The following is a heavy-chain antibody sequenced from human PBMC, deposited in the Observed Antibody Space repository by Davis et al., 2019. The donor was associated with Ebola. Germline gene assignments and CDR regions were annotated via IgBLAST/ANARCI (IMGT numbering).Heavy chain of an antibody. Sequence: PGGSLRLSCAASGFTFSSYGMNWVRQAPGKGLEWVSYISSSGSTIYYADSVKGRFTISRDNAKNSLYLQMNSLRAEDTAVYYCARGRHSSGWYGVDYWGQGTLVTVSS. CDR2: ISSSGSTI. CDR1: GFTFSSYG. CDR3: ARGRHSSGWYGVDY. V-gene: IGHV3-48*04. D-gene: IGHD6-19*01. J-gene: IGHJ4*02.